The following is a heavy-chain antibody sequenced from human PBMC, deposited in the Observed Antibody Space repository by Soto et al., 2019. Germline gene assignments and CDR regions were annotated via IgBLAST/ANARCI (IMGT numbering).Heavy chain of an antibody. Sequence: PGASLKISCKASCYNFTNYWIGWVRQTQGKGLEWMGIIFPGDSDTRYNPFFEGQVTVSADESISTAYLQWNHLKASYTAMYYCVRPNFGALTHFDHWGPGTLVTVSS. D-gene: IGHD3-16*01. CDR1: CYNFTNYW. V-gene: IGHV5-51*01. CDR3: VRPNFGALTHFDH. J-gene: IGHJ4*02. CDR2: IFPGDSDT.